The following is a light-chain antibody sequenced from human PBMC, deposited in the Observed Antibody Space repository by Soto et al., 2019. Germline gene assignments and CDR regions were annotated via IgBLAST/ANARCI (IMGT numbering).Light chain of an antibody. CDR2: GSS. Sequence: EIVLTQSPGTLSLSPGERATISCRASQRVSSRYFAWFQQRPGQVPRLLIFGSSSRAPGIPDRFSGSGSGTDFTLTISRLEPEDFGVYYCQQYYHSPRTFGQGTKVE. CDR1: QRVSSRY. V-gene: IGKV3-20*01. CDR3: QQYYHSPRT. J-gene: IGKJ1*01.